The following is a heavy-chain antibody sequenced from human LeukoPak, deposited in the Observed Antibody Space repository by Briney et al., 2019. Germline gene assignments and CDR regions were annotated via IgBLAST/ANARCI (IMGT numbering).Heavy chain of an antibody. CDR3: AKDSYSSGWYFFGY. CDR1: GFTFSSYG. V-gene: IGHV3-30*02. D-gene: IGHD6-19*01. Sequence: GGSLRLSCAASGFTFSSYGMHWVRQAPGKGLEWVAVIWYDGSNKYYADSVKGRFTISRDNSKNTLYLQMNCLRAEDTAVYYCAKDSYSSGWYFFGYWGQGTLVTVSS. CDR2: IWYDGSNK. J-gene: IGHJ4*02.